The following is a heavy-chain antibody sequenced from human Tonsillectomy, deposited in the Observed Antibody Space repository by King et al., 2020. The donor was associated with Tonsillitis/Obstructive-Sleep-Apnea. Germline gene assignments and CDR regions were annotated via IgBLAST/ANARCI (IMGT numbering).Heavy chain of an antibody. D-gene: IGHD2-2*03. Sequence: VQLVESGGGVVQPGRSLRLSCAASGFTFSSFGMHWVRQAPGKGMEWVAIIWYDGSNKYYADSVKGRFTISRDNSKNTMYLQMKSLRAEDTDVYYCARDGYCSSTSLQFDYWGQGTLVTVSS. CDR1: GFTFSSFG. V-gene: IGHV3-33*01. CDR3: ARDGYCSSTSLQFDY. CDR2: IWYDGSNK. J-gene: IGHJ4*02.